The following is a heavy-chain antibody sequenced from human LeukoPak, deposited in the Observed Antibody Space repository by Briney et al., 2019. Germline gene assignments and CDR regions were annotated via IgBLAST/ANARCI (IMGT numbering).Heavy chain of an antibody. CDR3: AKWGDYDILTGYYVSDI. V-gene: IGHV3-23*01. D-gene: IGHD3-9*01. CDR1: GFIFRNYA. Sequence: GGSLRLSCAASGFIFRNYAMSWVRQAPGKGLEWVSAITGSGDTTYYADSVKGRFTISRDNSKNTLYVEMNTLRAEDTAVYYCAKWGDYDILTGYYVSDIWGQGTLVTVSS. CDR2: ITGSGDTT. J-gene: IGHJ4*02.